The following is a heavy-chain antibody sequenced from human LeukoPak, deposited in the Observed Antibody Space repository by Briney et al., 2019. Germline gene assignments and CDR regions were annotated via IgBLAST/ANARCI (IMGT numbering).Heavy chain of an antibody. J-gene: IGHJ5*02. CDR2: INHSGST. D-gene: IGHD6-13*01. V-gene: IGHV4-34*01. CDR1: GGSFSGYY. Sequence: SETLSLTCAVYGGSFSGYYWGWIRQPPGKGLEWIGEINHSGSTNYNPSLKSRVTISVDTSKNQFSLKLSSVTAADTAVYYCARAGRYGSSWYGVGNWFDPWGQGTLVTVSS. CDR3: ARAGRYGSSWYGVGNWFDP.